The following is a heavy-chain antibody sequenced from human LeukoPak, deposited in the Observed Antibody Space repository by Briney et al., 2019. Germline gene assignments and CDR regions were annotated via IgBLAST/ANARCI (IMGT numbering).Heavy chain of an antibody. CDR1: GGTFSSYS. V-gene: IGHV1-69*13. D-gene: IGHD5-18*01. Sequence: SVKVSFKASGGTFSSYSFSWVRQAPGQGLEWLGGITVIFGTPNYPQKFHGRVTITADESTSTVYMELSSLRSEDTAMYYCARDVDSSMVTNWFDSWGQGTLVTVSS. CDR3: ARDVDSSMVTNWFDS. CDR2: ITVIFGTP. J-gene: IGHJ5*01.